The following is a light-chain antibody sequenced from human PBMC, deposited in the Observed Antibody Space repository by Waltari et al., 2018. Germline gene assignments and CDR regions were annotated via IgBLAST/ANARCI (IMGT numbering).Light chain of an antibody. Sequence: EIVLTQSPGTASLSPGEKVTLSCRPSQSGGSSSLAWYQQNPGQAPRLVIYRASRRATGIPDRFSGSGCGTDFSLTISRLGPEDFAVYYFQQHGTLPATFGQGTKVEIK. V-gene: IGKV3-20*01. J-gene: IGKJ1*01. CDR1: QSGGSSS. CDR3: QQHGTLPAT. CDR2: RAS.